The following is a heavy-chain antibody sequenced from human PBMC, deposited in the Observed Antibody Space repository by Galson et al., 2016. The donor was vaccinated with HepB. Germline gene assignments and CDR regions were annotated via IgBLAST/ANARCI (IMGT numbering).Heavy chain of an antibody. CDR2: ISSSGRDI. J-gene: IGHJ4*02. V-gene: IGHV3-48*03. D-gene: IGHD4-17*01. CDR1: GFTFCSYV. CDR3: ARDSGDWDSGYYRSFDY. Sequence: SLRLSCAASGFTFCSYVMTWVRQAPGKGLEWVSYISSSGRDIQYAGTVKGRFTSSRDNAKNSLLLQMNSLRVEDTAVYYCARDSGDWDSGYYRSFDYWGQGTLVAVSS.